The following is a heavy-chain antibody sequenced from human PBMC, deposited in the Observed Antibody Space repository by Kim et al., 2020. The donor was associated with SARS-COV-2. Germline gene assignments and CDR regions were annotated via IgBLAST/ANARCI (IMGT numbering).Heavy chain of an antibody. CDR1: GFTFSSYA. J-gene: IGHJ4*02. Sequence: GGSLRLSCAASGFTFSSYAMHWVRQAPGKGLEWVAVLWYDGSNKYYADSVKGRFTISRDNSKNTLYLQMNSLRAEDTAVYYCAKDEGDGYNYVNDYWGQGTLVTVSS. CDR2: LWYDGSNK. CDR3: AKDEGDGYNYVNDY. D-gene: IGHD5-12*01. V-gene: IGHV3-33*06.